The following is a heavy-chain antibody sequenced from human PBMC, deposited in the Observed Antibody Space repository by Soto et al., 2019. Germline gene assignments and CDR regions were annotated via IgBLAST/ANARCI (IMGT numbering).Heavy chain of an antibody. V-gene: IGHV3-23*01. CDR1: GFTFTSYA. Sequence: GGSLRLSCTASGFTFTSYAINWVRQAPGKGLEWVSGISTSGDSTNHADAVKGRFTISRDNFKYTVYLQMNSLRAEDTAVYYCANLGDLGDYYAMEVWGQGTTVTVSS. CDR3: ANLGDLGDYYAMEV. D-gene: IGHD3-16*01. CDR2: ISTSGDST. J-gene: IGHJ6*02.